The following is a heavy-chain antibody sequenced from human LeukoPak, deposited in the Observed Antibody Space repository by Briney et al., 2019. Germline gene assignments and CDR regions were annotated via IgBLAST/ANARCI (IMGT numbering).Heavy chain of an antibody. V-gene: IGHV1-3*01. CDR1: GYTFTSYA. J-gene: IGHJ4*02. CDR2: INAGNGNT. D-gene: IGHD6-19*01. Sequence: ASVKVSCKASGYTFTSYAMHWVRQAPGQRLEWMGCINAGNGNTKYSQKFQGRVTITRDTSASTAYMELSSLRSEDTAVYYCARESWGGYSSGWYGYWGQGTLVTVSS. CDR3: ARESWGGYSSGWYGY.